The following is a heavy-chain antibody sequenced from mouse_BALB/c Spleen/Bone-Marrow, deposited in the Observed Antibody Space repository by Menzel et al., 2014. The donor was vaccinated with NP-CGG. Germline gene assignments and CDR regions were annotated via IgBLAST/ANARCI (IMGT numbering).Heavy chain of an antibody. V-gene: IGHV7-3*02. CDR3: ARDYLYYFDY. D-gene: IGHD5-5*01. CDR2: IRNKANGYTT. CDR1: GFTFTDHY. Sequence: DVMLVESGGGLVQPGGFLRLSCATPGFTFTDHYMSWVRQPPGKALEWLGFIRNKANGYTTEYSASVKGRFTISRDNSQSIVYLQMNTLRAEDSATYYCARDYLYYFDYWGQGTTLTVSS. J-gene: IGHJ2*01.